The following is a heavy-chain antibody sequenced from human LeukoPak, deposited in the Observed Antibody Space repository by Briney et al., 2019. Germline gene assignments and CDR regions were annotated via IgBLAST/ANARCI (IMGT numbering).Heavy chain of an antibody. Sequence: PGGSLRPSCAASGFTFSGSAMHWVRQASGKGLEWVGRIRSKANSYATAYAASVKGRFTISRDDSKNTAYLRMNSLKTEDTAVYYCTRLLYSSSRADYDYWGQGTLVTVSS. V-gene: IGHV3-73*01. CDR1: GFTFSGSA. CDR2: IRSKANSYAT. D-gene: IGHD6-6*01. J-gene: IGHJ4*02. CDR3: TRLLYSSSRADYDY.